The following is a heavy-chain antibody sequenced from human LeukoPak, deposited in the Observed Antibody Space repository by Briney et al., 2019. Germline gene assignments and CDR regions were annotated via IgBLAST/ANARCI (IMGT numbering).Heavy chain of an antibody. V-gene: IGHV1-69*13. J-gene: IGHJ6*02. CDR3: ATTVAPYGMDV. CDR2: IIPIFGTA. Sequence: ASVKVSCKASGGTFSSYAISWVRQAPGQGLEWMGGIIPIFGTANYAQKFQGRVTITANESTSTAYMELSSLRSEDTAVYYCATTVAPYGMDVWGQGTTVTVSS. D-gene: IGHD5-12*01. CDR1: GGTFSSYA.